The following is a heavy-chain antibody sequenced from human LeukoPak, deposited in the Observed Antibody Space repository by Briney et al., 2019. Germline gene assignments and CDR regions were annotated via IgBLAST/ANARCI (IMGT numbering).Heavy chain of an antibody. CDR1: GGSISSYY. Sequence: SETLSLTCTVSGGSISSYYWGWIRQPPGKGLEWIGSIYHSGSTYYNPSLKSRVTISVDTSKNQFSLKLSSVTAADTAVYYCARRAGGSYYLNFDYWGQGTLVTVSS. CDR3: ARRAGGSYYLNFDY. V-gene: IGHV4-38-2*02. D-gene: IGHD1-26*01. J-gene: IGHJ4*02. CDR2: IYHSGST.